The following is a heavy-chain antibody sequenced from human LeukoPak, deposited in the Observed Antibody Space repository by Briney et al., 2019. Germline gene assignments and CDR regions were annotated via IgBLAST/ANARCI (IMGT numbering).Heavy chain of an antibody. J-gene: IGHJ4*02. D-gene: IGHD3-22*01. CDR2: IRYDGSNK. CDR1: GFTFSSYG. Sequence: PGGSLRLSCAASGFTFSSYGMHWVRQAPGKGLEGVAFIRYDGSNKYYADSVKGRFTISRDNSKKTLNLQMNSLRAEDTAVYYCAKDPTHYRVWDYYETIGLSYWGQGTLVTVSS. V-gene: IGHV3-30*02. CDR3: AKDPTHYRVWDYYETIGLSY.